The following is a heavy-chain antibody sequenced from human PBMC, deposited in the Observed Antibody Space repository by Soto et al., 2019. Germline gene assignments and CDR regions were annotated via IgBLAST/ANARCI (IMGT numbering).Heavy chain of an antibody. J-gene: IGHJ4*02. D-gene: IGHD5-12*01. CDR1: GGSISSGGYS. V-gene: IGHV4-30-2*01. CDR2: IYHSGST. CDR3: ARDRGDGYNYDFDY. Sequence: SETLSLTCAVSGGSISSGGYSWSWIRQPPGKGLEWIGYIYHSGSTYYNPSLKSRVTISVDRSKNQFSLKLSSVTAADTAVYYCARDRGDGYNYDFDYCGQGTLVTVSS.